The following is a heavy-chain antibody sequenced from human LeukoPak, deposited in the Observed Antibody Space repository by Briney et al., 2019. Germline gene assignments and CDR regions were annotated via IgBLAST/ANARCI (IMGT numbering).Heavy chain of an antibody. V-gene: IGHV4-34*01. J-gene: IGHJ5*02. CDR3: AGGKSTFGWYNWFDP. CDR2: INHSGST. CDR1: GGSFSGYY. Sequence: SETLSLTCAVYGGSFSGYYWSWIRQPPGKGLEWIGEINHSGSTNYNPSLKSRVTISVDTSKNQFSLKLSSVTAADTAVYYCAGGKSTFGWYNWFDPWGQGTLVTVSS. D-gene: IGHD3-16*01.